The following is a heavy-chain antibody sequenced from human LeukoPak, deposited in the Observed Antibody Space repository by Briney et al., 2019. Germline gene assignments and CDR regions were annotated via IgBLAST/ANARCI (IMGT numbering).Heavy chain of an antibody. J-gene: IGHJ4*02. CDR1: GYTFTSYG. Sequence: EASVKVSCKASGYTFTSYGISWVRQAPGQGLEWMGWINSNSGGTNYAQKFQGRVTMTRDTSISTAYMELSRLRSDDTAVYYCARGITMQNCDYWGQGTLVTVSS. V-gene: IGHV1-2*02. CDR2: INSNSGGT. D-gene: IGHD3-10*01. CDR3: ARGITMQNCDY.